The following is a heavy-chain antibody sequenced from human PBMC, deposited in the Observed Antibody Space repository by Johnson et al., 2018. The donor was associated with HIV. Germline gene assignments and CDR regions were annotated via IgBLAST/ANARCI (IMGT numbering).Heavy chain of an antibody. Sequence: VQLVESGGGVVRPGGSLRLSCAASGFTVSSNYMSWVRQAPGKGLEWVSVIYSGDSTYYVDSVKARFTISRDDARNTLYLQMNSLRVEDTALYYCARDGDDGDEADDTKGAFDIWGQGTMVTVSS. V-gene: IGHV3-66*02. D-gene: IGHD3-9*01. CDR3: ARDGDDGDEADDTKGAFDI. J-gene: IGHJ3*02. CDR2: IYSGDST. CDR1: GFTVSSNY.